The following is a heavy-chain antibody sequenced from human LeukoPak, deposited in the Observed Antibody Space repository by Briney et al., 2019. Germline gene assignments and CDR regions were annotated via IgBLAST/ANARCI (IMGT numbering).Heavy chain of an antibody. D-gene: IGHD5-18*01. CDR1: GYSISSGYY. J-gene: IGHJ4*02. CDR3: ARGYGVLDY. Sequence: SETLSLTCTVSGYSISSGYYWSWIRQPAGKGLEWIGRIYTSGSTNYNPSLKSRVTISVDTSKNQFSLKLSSVTAADTAVYYCARGYGVLDYWGQGTLVTVSS. V-gene: IGHV4-61*02. CDR2: IYTSGST.